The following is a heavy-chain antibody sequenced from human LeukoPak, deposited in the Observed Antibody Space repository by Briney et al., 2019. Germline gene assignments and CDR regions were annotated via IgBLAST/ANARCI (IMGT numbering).Heavy chain of an antibody. D-gene: IGHD3-22*01. CDR2: IKQDGGEK. Sequence: GGSLRLSCAASGFIFSSYWVSWVRQAPGKGLQWVANIKQDGGEKYYVDSVKGRFTISRDNAKNSLYLQMNSLRAEDTAVCYCAGLNYYDSTGYYAYWGQGTLVTVSS. CDR3: AGLNYYDSTGYYAY. J-gene: IGHJ4*02. CDR1: GFIFSSYW. V-gene: IGHV3-7*01.